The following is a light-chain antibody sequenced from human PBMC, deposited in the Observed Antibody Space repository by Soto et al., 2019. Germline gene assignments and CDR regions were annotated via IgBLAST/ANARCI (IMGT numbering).Light chain of an antibody. J-gene: IGLJ3*02. Sequence: QSALTQPPSVSGSPGQSITISCTGTSSDVGGYNDVSWYQQRPGKAPKLMIYEVSNRPSGVSNRFFCSKSGNTASLTISGPQTEHGADYFGGSFTSLKTWVFGGGTKLTVL. V-gene: IGLV2-14*01. CDR3: GSFTSLKTWV. CDR2: EVS. CDR1: SSDVGGYND.